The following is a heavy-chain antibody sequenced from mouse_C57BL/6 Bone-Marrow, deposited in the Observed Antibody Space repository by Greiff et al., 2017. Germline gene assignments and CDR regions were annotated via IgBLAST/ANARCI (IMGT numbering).Heavy chain of an antibody. CDR2: IYPGNGDT. D-gene: IGHD1-1*01. Sequence: SGAELVRPGASVKMSCKASGYTFTSYNMHWVKQTPRQGLEWIGAIYPGNGDTSYNQKFKGKATLTVDKSSSTAYMQLSSLTSEDSAVYCCARDYYGSSRYFDYWGQGTTLTVSS. J-gene: IGHJ2*01. CDR3: ARDYYGSSRYFDY. CDR1: GYTFTSYN. V-gene: IGHV1-12*01.